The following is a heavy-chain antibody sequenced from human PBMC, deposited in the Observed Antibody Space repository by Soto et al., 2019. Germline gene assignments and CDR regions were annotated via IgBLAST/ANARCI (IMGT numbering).Heavy chain of an antibody. CDR3: AREFYDSSGYSDYFDY. CDR1: GYSFTSYW. CDR2: IYPGDSDA. Sequence: GESLKISCKGSGYSFTSYWIGWVRQMPGKGLEWMGIIYPGDSDARYSPSFQGQVTILADKSISTAYLQWSSLKASDTAMYYCAREFYDSSGYSDYFDYWGQGTLVTVSS. J-gene: IGHJ4*02. D-gene: IGHD3-22*01. V-gene: IGHV5-51*01.